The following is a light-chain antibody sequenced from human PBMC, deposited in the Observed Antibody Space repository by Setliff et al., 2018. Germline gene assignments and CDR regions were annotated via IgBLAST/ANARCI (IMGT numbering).Light chain of an antibody. CDR1: SSDVGDYKY. V-gene: IGLV2-14*01. CDR2: EVS. Sequence: SALAQPASVSGPPGQSITISCTGTSSDVGDYKYVSWYQQLPGKAPKLIIFEVSNRPSGIPNRFSGSKSGNTASLSISGPQAEDEADYYCSSYTSLSTRVFGTGTKVTVL. J-gene: IGLJ1*01. CDR3: SSYTSLSTRV.